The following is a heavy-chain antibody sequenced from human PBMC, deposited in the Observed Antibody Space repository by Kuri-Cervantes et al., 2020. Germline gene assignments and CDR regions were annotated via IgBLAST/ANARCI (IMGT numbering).Heavy chain of an antibody. CDR1: GFPFSSYW. Sequence: GGSLRLSCAASGFPFSSYWMSWVRQAPGKGLEWVANIKQDGSEKYYVDSVKGRFTISRDNAKNSLYLQMNSLRDEDTAVYYCARLGSSGPDWWGQGTLVTVSS. V-gene: IGHV3-7*01. D-gene: IGHD6-19*01. CDR2: IKQDGSEK. J-gene: IGHJ4*02. CDR3: ARLGSSGPDW.